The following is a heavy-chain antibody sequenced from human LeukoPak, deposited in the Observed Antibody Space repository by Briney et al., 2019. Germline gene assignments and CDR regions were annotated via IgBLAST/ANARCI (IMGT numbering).Heavy chain of an antibody. Sequence: SETLSLTCTVSGGSISSYYWSWIRQPPGKGLEWIGYIYYSGSTNYNPSLKSRVTISVDTSKNQFSLKLSSVTAADTAVYYCASSFAYSSGYYYNDYWGLGTLVTVSS. J-gene: IGHJ4*02. V-gene: IGHV4-59*01. D-gene: IGHD3-22*01. CDR2: IYYSGST. CDR1: GGSISSYY. CDR3: ASSFAYSSGYYYNDY.